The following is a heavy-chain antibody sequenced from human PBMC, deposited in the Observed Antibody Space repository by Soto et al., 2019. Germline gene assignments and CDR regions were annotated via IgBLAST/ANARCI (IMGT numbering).Heavy chain of an antibody. CDR3: ARGSTIFGVVTDFDY. J-gene: IGHJ4*02. Sequence: PSETLSLTCAVSGGSISSSNWWSWVRQPPGKGLEWIGEIYHSGSTNYNPSLKSRVTISVDKSKNQFSLKLSSVTAADTAVYYCARGSTIFGVVTDFDYWGQGTLVTVSS. D-gene: IGHD3-3*01. CDR1: GGSISSSNW. CDR2: IYHSGST. V-gene: IGHV4-4*02.